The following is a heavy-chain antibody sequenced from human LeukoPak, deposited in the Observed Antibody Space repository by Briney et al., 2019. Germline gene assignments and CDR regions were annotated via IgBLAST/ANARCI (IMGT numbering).Heavy chain of an antibody. CDR2: IYYSGST. J-gene: IGHJ4*02. V-gene: IGHV4-30-4*01. CDR1: GDSISSGDSY. CDR3: ARAGQYYFDSAGYFPDY. D-gene: IGHD3-22*01. Sequence: SETLSLTCTVSGDSISSGDSYWSWIRQPPGKGLEWIGSIYYSGSTYYNPSLKSRLTISVDTSKNQFSLKLSSVTAADTAVYYCARAGQYYFDSAGYFPDYWGQGTLVTVSS.